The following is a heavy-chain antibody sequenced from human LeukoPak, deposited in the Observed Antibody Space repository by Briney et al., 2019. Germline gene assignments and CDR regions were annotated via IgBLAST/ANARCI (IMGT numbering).Heavy chain of an antibody. J-gene: IGHJ4*02. CDR1: GGSISSGGYY. V-gene: IGHV4-61*08. CDR2: IYYSGST. Sequence: PSETLSLTCTVSGGSISSGGYYWSWIRQHPGKGLEWIGYIYYSGSTYYNPSLKSRVTISVDTSKNQFSLKLSSVTAADTAVYYCARDWGRYGNYFDYWGQGTLVTVSS. CDR3: ARDWGRYGNYFDY. D-gene: IGHD3-10*01.